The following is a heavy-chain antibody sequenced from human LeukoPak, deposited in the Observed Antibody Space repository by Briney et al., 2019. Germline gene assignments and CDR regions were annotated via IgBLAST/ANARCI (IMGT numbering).Heavy chain of an antibody. J-gene: IGHJ3*02. V-gene: IGHV4-34*01. CDR1: GGSFSGYY. Sequence: PSKTLSLTCAVYGGSFSGYYWSWIRQPPGKGLEWIGEINHSGSTNYNPSLKSRVTISVDTSKNQFSLKLSSVTAADTAAYYCARGDYGDAFDIWGQGTMVTVSS. D-gene: IGHD4-17*01. CDR3: ARGDYGDAFDI. CDR2: INHSGST.